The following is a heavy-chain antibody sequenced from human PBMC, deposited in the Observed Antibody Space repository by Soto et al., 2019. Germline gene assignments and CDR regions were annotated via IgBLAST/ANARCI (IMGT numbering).Heavy chain of an antibody. D-gene: IGHD1-26*01. Sequence: PGGSLRLSCAASGFTFSNYGMSWVRQAPGKGLEWVSALPEIGTNTYYADSVKGRFTISRDNSKNTLFLQINNLRAGDTAVYYCAKKSGVGANWYFDYWGEGTLVTVSS. J-gene: IGHJ4*02. CDR1: GFTFSNYG. V-gene: IGHV3-23*01. CDR3: AKKSGVGANWYFDY. CDR2: LPEIGTNT.